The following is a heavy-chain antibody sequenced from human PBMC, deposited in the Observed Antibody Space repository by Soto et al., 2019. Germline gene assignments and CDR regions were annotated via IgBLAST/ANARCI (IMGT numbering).Heavy chain of an antibody. CDR1: GGSFSGYS. Sequence: PSETLSLTCAVYGGSFSGYSWTWIRQSPGKGLEWIGQINDGGSANYNPSLKSRVTISVDTSNNEFFLEPSSVTAADTAVYYCARGLITGSHYSGGWYYFDSWGQGTQVT. V-gene: IGHV4-34*01. D-gene: IGHD6-19*01. CDR3: ARGLITGSHYSGGWYYFDS. CDR2: INDGGSA. J-gene: IGHJ4*02.